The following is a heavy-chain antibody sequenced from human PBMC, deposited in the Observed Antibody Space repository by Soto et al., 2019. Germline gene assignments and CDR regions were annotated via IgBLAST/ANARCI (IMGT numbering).Heavy chain of an antibody. V-gene: IGHV4-59*08. Sequence: QVQLQESGPGLVKPSETLSLTCSLSGGSISTHYWSWIRQSPGKGLEWIGYSYYGGRTNYNPSLKSRVTISVDTSKNQFSLNLTSVTAADTAVYYCARRGRAAAAGYFPPWGPGTLVTVSS. CDR2: SYYGGRT. J-gene: IGHJ5*02. D-gene: IGHD6-13*01. CDR3: ARRGRAAAAGYFPP. CDR1: GGSISTHY.